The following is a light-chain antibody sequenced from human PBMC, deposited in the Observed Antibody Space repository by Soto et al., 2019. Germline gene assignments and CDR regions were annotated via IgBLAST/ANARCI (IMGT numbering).Light chain of an antibody. CDR1: SSDVGGYNY. CDR3: SSYTSSSLPV. Sequence: QSALTQPASVSGSPGQSITISCTGTSSDVGGYNYVSWYQQHPGKAPKLMLYEVSNRPSGVSNRFSGSKSGNTASLTISGLQAEDEADYYCSSYTSSSLPVFGGGTKLTVL. CDR2: EVS. V-gene: IGLV2-14*01. J-gene: IGLJ2*01.